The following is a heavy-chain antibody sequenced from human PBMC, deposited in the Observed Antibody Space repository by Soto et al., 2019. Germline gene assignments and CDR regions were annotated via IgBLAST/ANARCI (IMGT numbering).Heavy chain of an antibody. Sequence: PSETLSLTCTVSGGSISSSSYYWGWIRQPPGKGLEWIGSIYYSGSTYYNPSLKSRVTISVDTSKNQFSLKLSSVTAADTAVYYCARYNWNYGGAFDIWGQGT. D-gene: IGHD1-7*01. CDR1: GGSISSSSYY. CDR2: IYYSGST. J-gene: IGHJ3*02. V-gene: IGHV4-39*01. CDR3: ARYNWNYGGAFDI.